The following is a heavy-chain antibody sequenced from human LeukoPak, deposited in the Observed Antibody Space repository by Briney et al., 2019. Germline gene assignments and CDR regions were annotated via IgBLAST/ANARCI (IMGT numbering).Heavy chain of an antibody. CDR3: AKAPVTSCRGAYCYPFDS. CDR2: ISGSGGST. J-gene: IGHJ4*02. CDR1: GFTFSSYA. V-gene: IGHV3-23*01. D-gene: IGHD2-21*01. Sequence: QPGGSLRLSCAASGFTFSSYAMSWVRPAPGKGLEWVSAISGSGGSTYYADSVKGRFTISTDNSKNTLYLQMNSLRAEDAAVYFCAKAPVTSCRGAYCYPFDSWGQGTLVTVSS.